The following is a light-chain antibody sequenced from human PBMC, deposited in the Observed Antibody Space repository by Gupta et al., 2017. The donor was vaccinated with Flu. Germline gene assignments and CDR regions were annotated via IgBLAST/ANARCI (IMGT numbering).Light chain of an antibody. Sequence: PATLSLSPGERATLSCRASQSVGSYLAWYQQKPGQAPRLLIYDASNRATGIPARFSGSGSGTDFTLTISSLEPEDFAVYYCQQRSNWPITFGQGTRLEIK. CDR1: QSVGSY. CDR3: QQRSNWPIT. CDR2: DAS. J-gene: IGKJ5*01. V-gene: IGKV3-11*01.